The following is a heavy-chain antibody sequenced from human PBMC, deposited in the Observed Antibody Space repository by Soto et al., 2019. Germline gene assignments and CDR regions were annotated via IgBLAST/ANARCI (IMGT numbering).Heavy chain of an antibody. CDR2: ITYDGINK. D-gene: IGHD4-17*01. CDR3: ARRPTTNGVDY. J-gene: IGHJ4*02. V-gene: IGHV3-30-3*01. CDR1: GFTFSSYA. Sequence: GGSLRLSCEASGFTFSSYAMHWVRQAPGKGLEWVGVITYDGINKFYADSVKGRFTISRDDSKNALYLQMNSLRADDTAVYYCARRPTTNGVDYWGQGTLVTVSS.